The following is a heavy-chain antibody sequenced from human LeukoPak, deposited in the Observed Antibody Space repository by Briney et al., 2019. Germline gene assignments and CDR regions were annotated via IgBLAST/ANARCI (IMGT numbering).Heavy chain of an antibody. J-gene: IGHJ4*02. V-gene: IGHV1-18*01. CDR2: ISVYNGNT. D-gene: IGHD5-12*01. CDR3: ASTRGYGGYDIDY. Sequence: ASVKVSCKASGYTLTSSYFTWVRQAPGQGLEWMGWISVYNGNTNYAQKFQGRVTMTTDTSTSTVYMELRSLRSDDTAVYYCASTRGYGGYDIDYWGQGTLVTVSS. CDR1: GYTLTSSY.